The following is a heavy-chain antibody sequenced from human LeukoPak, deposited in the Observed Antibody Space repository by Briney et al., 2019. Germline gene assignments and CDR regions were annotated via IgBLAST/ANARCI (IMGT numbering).Heavy chain of an antibody. CDR1: GFTFSSYW. CDR3: AELGITMIGGV. CDR2: INSDGSST. V-gene: IGHV3-74*01. J-gene: IGHJ6*04. D-gene: IGHD3-10*02. Sequence: GGSLRLSCAASGFTFSSYWMHWVRQAPGKGLVWVSRINSDGSSTSYADSVKGRFTISRDNAKKSLYLQMNSLRAEDTAVYYCAELGITMIGGVWGKGTTVTISS.